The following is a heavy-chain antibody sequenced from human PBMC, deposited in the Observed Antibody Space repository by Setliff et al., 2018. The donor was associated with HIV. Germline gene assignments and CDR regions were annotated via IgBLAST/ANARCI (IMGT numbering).Heavy chain of an antibody. CDR2: IKQGGSDM. J-gene: IGHJ4*02. Sequence: PGGSLRLSCVASGLPFYNYWMTWLRRAPGRGLEWVANIKQGGSDMHYIESVKGRFTIFRDNAKNSVFLQMNSLRAEDTGVYYCATQTGFYNSHWYDYWGQGTMVTVSS. CDR1: GLPFYNYW. D-gene: IGHD6-13*01. V-gene: IGHV3-7*01. CDR3: ATQTGFYNSHWYDY.